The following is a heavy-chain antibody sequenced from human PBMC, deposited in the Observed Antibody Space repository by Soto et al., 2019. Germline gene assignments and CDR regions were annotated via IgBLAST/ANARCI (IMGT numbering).Heavy chain of an antibody. Sequence: EVQLVESGGGLAQPGGSLRLSCAASGFIFSSDWMHWVRQAPGKGLVWVSRINTDGSDTSYADSVKGRFTISRDNAKNTLYLQMNSLRDEDTAVYYCARDRPGSQDYFDYWGQGNMVTVSS. J-gene: IGHJ4*02. CDR1: GFIFSSDW. CDR2: INTDGSDT. V-gene: IGHV3-74*01. D-gene: IGHD3-10*01. CDR3: ARDRPGSQDYFDY.